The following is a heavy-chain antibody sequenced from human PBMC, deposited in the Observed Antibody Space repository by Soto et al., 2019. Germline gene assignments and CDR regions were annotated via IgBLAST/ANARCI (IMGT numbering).Heavy chain of an antibody. Sequence: PXXTLSLTCAVSCQSISNSNWWGWIRQPPGKRMEWIGXVYYRXHTYYNQSLEXXVTLSVDTXKNQLSLKLTSVNDADKDVYYCGMLRGRSFFDYWGKGALVTVYS. CDR1: CQSISNSNW. V-gene: IGHV4-28*01. CDR3: GMLRGRSFFDY. D-gene: IGHD3-10*02. J-gene: IGHJ4*02. CDR2: VYYRXHT.